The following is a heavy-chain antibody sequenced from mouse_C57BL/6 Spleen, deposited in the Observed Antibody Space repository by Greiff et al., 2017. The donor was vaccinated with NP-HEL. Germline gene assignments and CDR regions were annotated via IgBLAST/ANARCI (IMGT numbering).Heavy chain of an antibody. V-gene: IGHV1-26*01. D-gene: IGHD2-1*01. CDR3: ASNYLFAY. CDR2: INPNNGGT. CDR1: GYTFTDYY. J-gene: IGHJ3*01. Sequence: EVQLQQSGPELVKPGASVKISCKASGYTFTDYYMNWVKQSHGKSLEWIGDINPNNGGTNYNQKFKGKATWTGDKSSSTAYMELRSLTSEDSADYYFASNYLFAYWGQGTLVTVAA.